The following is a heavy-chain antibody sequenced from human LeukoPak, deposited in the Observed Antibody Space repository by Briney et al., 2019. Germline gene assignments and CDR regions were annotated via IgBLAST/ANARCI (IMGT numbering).Heavy chain of an antibody. D-gene: IGHD2-15*01. CDR3: ARHENIVVVASATAFDY. V-gene: IGHV4-39*01. CDR1: GGSISSSSHF. J-gene: IGHJ4*02. Sequence: SETLSLTCSASGGSISSSSHFWGWIRQPPGKGLEWIGSIYYSGNTYYNPSLKSRVTMSVDTSKNHFSLKVTSVTAADTAMYYCARHENIVVVASATAFDYWGQGTLVTVSS. CDR2: IYYSGNT.